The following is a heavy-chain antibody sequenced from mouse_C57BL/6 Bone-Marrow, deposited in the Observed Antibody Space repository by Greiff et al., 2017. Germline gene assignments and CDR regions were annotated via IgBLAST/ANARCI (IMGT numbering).Heavy chain of an antibody. CDR3: TRERDDYAPDY. CDR2: IDPETGGT. V-gene: IGHV1-15*01. Sequence: VQLQQSGAELVRPGASVTLSCKASGYTFTDYEMHWVKQTPVHGLEWIGAIDPETGGTAYNQKFKGKAILTADKSSSTAYMELRSLTSEDSAVYYCTRERDDYAPDYWGQGTTLTVSP. D-gene: IGHD2-4*01. CDR1: GYTFTDYE. J-gene: IGHJ2*01.